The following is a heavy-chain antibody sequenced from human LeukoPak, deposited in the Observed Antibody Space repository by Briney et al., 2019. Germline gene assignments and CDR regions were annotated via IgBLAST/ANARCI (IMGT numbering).Heavy chain of an antibody. CDR1: GFTFSNYA. CDR2: ISGDGVST. V-gene: IGHV3-23*01. CDR3: AKFYSSGWTYFFDY. D-gene: IGHD6-19*01. Sequence: PGGSLRLSCAASGFTFSNYAMSWVRQAPGKGLEWVSTISGDGVSTYFIDSVKGRFTLSRDNSKNTLYLQMNSLRAEDTAVYYCAKFYSSGWTYFFDYWGQGTLVTVSS. J-gene: IGHJ4*02.